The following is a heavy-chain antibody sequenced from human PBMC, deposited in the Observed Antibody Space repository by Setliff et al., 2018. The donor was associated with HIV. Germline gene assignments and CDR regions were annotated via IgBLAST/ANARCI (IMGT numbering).Heavy chain of an antibody. Sequence: GSLRLSCAASGFTFSSYGMPWVRQGPGKGLEWVAFIRHNGRNQYYAESVKGRFTVSRDNSKNTLFLQMDSLNHEDTALYFCARSQWEVPILSWFDPWGQGTSVTVSS. CDR1: GFTFSSYG. CDR2: IRHNGRNQ. V-gene: IGHV3-30*02. D-gene: IGHD1-26*01. CDR3: ARSQWEVPILSWFDP. J-gene: IGHJ5*02.